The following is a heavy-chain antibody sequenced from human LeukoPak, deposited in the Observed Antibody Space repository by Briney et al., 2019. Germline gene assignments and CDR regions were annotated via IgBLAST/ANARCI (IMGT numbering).Heavy chain of an antibody. D-gene: IGHD6-13*01. Sequence: SETLSLTCAVYGGSFSGYYWSWIRQPPGKGLEWIGEINHSGSTNYNPSLKSRVTISVDTSKNQFSLKLSSVTAADTAVYYYARAQYSSSWFDSWGQGTLVTVSS. J-gene: IGHJ5*01. V-gene: IGHV4-34*01. CDR3: ARAQYSSSWFDS. CDR1: GGSFSGYY. CDR2: INHSGST.